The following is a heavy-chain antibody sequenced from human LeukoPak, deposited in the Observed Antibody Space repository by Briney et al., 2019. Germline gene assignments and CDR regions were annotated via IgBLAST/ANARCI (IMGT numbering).Heavy chain of an antibody. CDR1: GGSISSYY. D-gene: IGHD3-10*01. CDR3: ARDRYYGSGFHYFDY. CDR2: IYYNGST. Sequence: SETLSLTCTVTGGSISSYYWSWIRQPPGKGLEWIGYIYYNGSTNYNPSLKSRATISVHTSKNQFSLKLSSVTAADTAVYYCARDRYYGSGFHYFDYWGQGTLVTVSS. J-gene: IGHJ4*02. V-gene: IGHV4-59*01.